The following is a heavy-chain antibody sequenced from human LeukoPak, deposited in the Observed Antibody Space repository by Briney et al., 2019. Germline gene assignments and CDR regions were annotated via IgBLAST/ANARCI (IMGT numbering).Heavy chain of an antibody. V-gene: IGHV3-48*03. CDR2: ISGGGTNI. D-gene: IGHD5-18*01. Sequence: PGGSLRLSCAASGFTFSSYEMNWVRQAPGKGLEWVSYISGGGTNIYYADSVKGRFTISRDNAKNSLYLQMKSLRAEDTAIYYCARDNSREGTSMVSDFDYWGQGTLVTVSS. J-gene: IGHJ4*02. CDR3: ARDNSREGTSMVSDFDY. CDR1: GFTFSSYE.